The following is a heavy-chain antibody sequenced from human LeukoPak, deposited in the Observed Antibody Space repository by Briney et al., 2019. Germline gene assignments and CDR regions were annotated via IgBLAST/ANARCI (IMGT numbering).Heavy chain of an antibody. CDR1: GFTFSNFD. CDR3: AKVSWSRTGGDDY. V-gene: IGHV3-23*05. J-gene: IGHJ4*02. D-gene: IGHD6-13*01. CDR2: IYSSGSTT. Sequence: GGSLRLSCAASGFTFSNFDMSWVRQAPGKGLEWVSGIYSSGSTTHHADSVKGRFTISRDNSKSTLYLQMNSLRPEDTAVYYCAKVSWSRTGGDDYWGQGTPVTVSS.